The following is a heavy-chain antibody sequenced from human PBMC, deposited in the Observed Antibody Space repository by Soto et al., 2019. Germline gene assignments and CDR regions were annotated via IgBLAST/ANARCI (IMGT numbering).Heavy chain of an antibody. Sequence: ASVKVSCKASGYTFTSYGISWVRQAPGQGLEWMGWISAYNGNTNYAQKLQGRVTMTTDTSTSTAYMELRSLRSDDTAVYYCARDWGVYSRQRGDAFDIWGQGTVVTVSS. J-gene: IGHJ3*02. V-gene: IGHV1-18*01. D-gene: IGHD6-13*01. CDR2: ISAYNGNT. CDR1: GYTFTSYG. CDR3: ARDWGVYSRQRGDAFDI.